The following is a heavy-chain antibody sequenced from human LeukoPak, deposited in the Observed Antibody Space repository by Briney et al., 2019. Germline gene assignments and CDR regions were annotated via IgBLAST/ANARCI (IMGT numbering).Heavy chain of an antibody. D-gene: IGHD1-26*01. Sequence: GGSLRLSCAASGFAFSRYAMTWVRQAPGKGLEWVSAISGSGGSTYYADSVKGRFTISRDNSKNTLFLQMNSLRAEDTAVYYCAKVGIVGGPHFDYWGQGSLVTVSS. V-gene: IGHV3-23*01. J-gene: IGHJ4*02. CDR2: ISGSGGST. CDR3: AKVGIVGGPHFDY. CDR1: GFAFSRYA.